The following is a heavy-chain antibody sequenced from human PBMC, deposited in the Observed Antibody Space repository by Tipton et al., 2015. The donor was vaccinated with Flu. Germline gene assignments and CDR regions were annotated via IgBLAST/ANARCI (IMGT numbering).Heavy chain of an antibody. CDR3: ARAGGLEMATGRASGAFDI. CDR2: IYYSGST. CDR1: GGSISSYY. Sequence: TLSLTCTVSGGSISSYYWSWIRQPPGKGLEWIGYIYYSGSTNYNPSLKSRVTISVDTSKNQFSLKLSSVTAADTAVYYCARAGGLEMATGRASGAFDIWGQGTMVTVSS. J-gene: IGHJ3*02. D-gene: IGHD5-24*01. V-gene: IGHV4-59*01.